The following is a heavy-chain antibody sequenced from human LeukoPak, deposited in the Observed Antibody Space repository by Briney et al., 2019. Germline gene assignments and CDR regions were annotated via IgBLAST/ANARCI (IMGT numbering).Heavy chain of an antibody. CDR2: INTDGRDT. CDR3: VAYNWNYPDY. J-gene: IGHJ4*02. CDR1: GFSFRSYF. V-gene: IGHV3-74*03. D-gene: IGHD1-7*01. Sequence: GGPLRLSCAASGFSFRSYFMYWVRQAPGKGLVWVSRINTDGRDTEYADPVKGRFTISRDNAKNTLYMQMNSLREEDTAVYYCVAYNWNYPDYWGQGTLVTVSS.